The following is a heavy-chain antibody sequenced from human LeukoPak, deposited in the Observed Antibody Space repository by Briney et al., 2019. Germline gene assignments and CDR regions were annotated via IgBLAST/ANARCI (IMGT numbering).Heavy chain of an antibody. CDR2: INGSGGST. CDR1: GFTFSSYA. V-gene: IGHV3-23*01. CDR3: ARDLSGYSAFDY. Sequence: GGSLRLSCAASGFTFSSYAMSWVRQAPGKGLEWVSAINGSGGSTYYADSVKGRFTISKDNSKNTLYLQMNSLRAEDTAVYYCARDLSGYSAFDYWGQGTLVTVSS. J-gene: IGHJ4*02. D-gene: IGHD3-22*01.